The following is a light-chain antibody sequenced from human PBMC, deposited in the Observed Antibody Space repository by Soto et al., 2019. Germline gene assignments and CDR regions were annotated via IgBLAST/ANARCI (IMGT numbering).Light chain of an antibody. Sequence: DIQITQSPSTLSESVVDRVTITCRASQSISSWLAWYQQKPGKAPKLLIYDVSSLESGVPSRFSGSGSGTEFTLTISSLQPDDFGTYYCQQYNSYWTCGQGTKGDI. CDR2: DVS. CDR1: QSISSW. J-gene: IGKJ1*01. CDR3: QQYNSYWT. V-gene: IGKV1-5*01.